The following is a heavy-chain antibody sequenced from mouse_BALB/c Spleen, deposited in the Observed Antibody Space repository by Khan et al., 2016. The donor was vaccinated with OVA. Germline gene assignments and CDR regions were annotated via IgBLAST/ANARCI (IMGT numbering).Heavy chain of an antibody. CDR3: ARTARIKY. CDR1: GYSITSGSG. CDR2: ISYSGRP. J-gene: IGHJ2*01. D-gene: IGHD1-2*01. V-gene: IGHV3-2*02. Sequence: EVQLQESGPGLVKPSPSLSLTCTVTGYSITSGSGWNWIRQFPGNKLEWMGYISYSGRPNSHPSLKRRISITRATSKNQCFLQLNSVTTEDTATYYYARTARIKYWGQGTTLTVSS.